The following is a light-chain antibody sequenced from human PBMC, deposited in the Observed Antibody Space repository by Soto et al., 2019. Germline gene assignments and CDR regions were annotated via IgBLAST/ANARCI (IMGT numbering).Light chain of an antibody. CDR2: WAS. V-gene: IGKV4-1*01. CDR3: QQYYSTPPT. Sequence: DIVMTQSPDSLAVSLGERATINCKSSQSALYSPNNKNYLAWYQQKPGQPPKLLIYWASTRESGVPDRFSGSGSGTDFSLTISSLQAEDVAVYYCQQYYSTPPTFGQGTKLEIK. J-gene: IGKJ2*01. CDR1: QSALYSPNNKNY.